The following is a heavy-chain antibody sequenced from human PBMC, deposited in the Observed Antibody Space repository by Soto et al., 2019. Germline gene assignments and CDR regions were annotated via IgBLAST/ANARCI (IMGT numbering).Heavy chain of an antibody. D-gene: IGHD1-26*01. CDR2: IYYSGST. V-gene: IGHV4-59*08. Sequence: SETLSLTCTVSGGSISSYYWSWIRQPPGKGLEWIGYIYYSGSTNYNPSLKSRVTISVDTSKNQFSLKLSSVTAADTAVYYCAFRLSRSYLWNFDFRGKGTLVTVSS. J-gene: IGHJ4*02. CDR3: AFRLSRSYLWNFDF. CDR1: GGSISSYY.